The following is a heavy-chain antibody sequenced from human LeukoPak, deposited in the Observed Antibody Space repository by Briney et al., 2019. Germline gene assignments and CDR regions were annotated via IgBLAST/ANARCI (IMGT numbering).Heavy chain of an antibody. Sequence: PGGSLRLSCAASGFTFSSYAMSWVRQTPGKGLEWVSAISGSGGSTYYADSVKGRFTISRDNSKNTLYLQMNSLRAEDTAVYYCAKDSFSGSSSWSPQRWDYWGQGTVVTVSS. J-gene: IGHJ4*02. D-gene: IGHD6-13*01. CDR2: ISGSGGST. CDR1: GFTFSSYA. V-gene: IGHV3-23*01. CDR3: AKDSFSGSSSWSPQRWDY.